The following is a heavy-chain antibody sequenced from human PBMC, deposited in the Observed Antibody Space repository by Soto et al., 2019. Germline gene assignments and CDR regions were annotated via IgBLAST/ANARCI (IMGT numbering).Heavy chain of an antibody. CDR2: MSGNGGRI. V-gene: IGHV3-33*06. CDR1: GFTFSSYG. Sequence: QVQLVESGGGVVQPGRSLRLSCAASGFTFSSYGMHWVRQAPGKGLEWVAVMSGNGGRIVYADSVKGRFTISRDNSKNTLYLQMNSRRLEDTAVYYCVKDPVSGGSGGAWFDYWGQGTLVTVSS. D-gene: IGHD2-21*02. J-gene: IGHJ4*02. CDR3: VKDPVSGGSGGAWFDY.